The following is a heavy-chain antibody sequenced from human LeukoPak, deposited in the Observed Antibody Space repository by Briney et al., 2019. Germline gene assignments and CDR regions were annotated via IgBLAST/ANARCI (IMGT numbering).Heavy chain of an antibody. V-gene: IGHV3-21*01. CDR2: ISRSSAYI. Sequence: NPGGSLRLSCAASGFTLSSYSMNWVRQAPGKGLEWVSSISRSSAYIYYADSVKGRFTISRDNAKNSLYLQMNSLRAEDTAVYYCARDYVSSPRYSYGYWRYWGQGTLVTVSS. CDR1: GFTLSSYS. CDR3: ARDYVSSPRYSYGYWRY. J-gene: IGHJ4*02. D-gene: IGHD5-18*01.